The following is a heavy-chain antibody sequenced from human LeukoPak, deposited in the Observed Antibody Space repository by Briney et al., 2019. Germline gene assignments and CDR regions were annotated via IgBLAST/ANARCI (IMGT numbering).Heavy chain of an antibody. CDR3: ARVESYCSGGSCYSLWDY. Sequence: SETLSLTCAVYGGSFSGYYWSWIRQPPGKGLEWIGEINHSGSTNYNPSVKSRVTISVDTSKNQFSLKLSSVTAADTAVYYCARVESYCSGGSCYSLWDYWGQGTLATVSS. V-gene: IGHV4-34*01. CDR2: INHSGST. CDR1: GGSFSGYY. D-gene: IGHD2-15*01. J-gene: IGHJ4*02.